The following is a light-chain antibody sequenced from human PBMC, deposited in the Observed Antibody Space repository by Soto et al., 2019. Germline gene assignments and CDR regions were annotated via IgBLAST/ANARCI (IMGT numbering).Light chain of an antibody. J-gene: IGLJ7*01. V-gene: IGLV1-47*01. CDR3: SSYTTSSSYV. Sequence: QPVLTQPPSASGTPGQRVTFSCAGSNSNIGSNNVYWYQQLPGTAPKLLIYKINQRPSGVPDRFSGSKSGTSASLAISGLRSEDEANYYCSSYTTSSSYVFGSGTQLTVL. CDR1: NSNIGSNN. CDR2: KIN.